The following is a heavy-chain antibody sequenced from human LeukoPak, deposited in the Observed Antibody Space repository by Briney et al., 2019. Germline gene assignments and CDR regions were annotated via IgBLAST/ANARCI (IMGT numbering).Heavy chain of an antibody. CDR1: GYTFTSYG. V-gene: IGHV7-4-1*02. CDR3: ARTRSGYSSSFNWFDP. CDR2: INTNTGNP. Sequence: ASVKVSCKASGYTFTSYGIIWVRQAPGQGLEWMGWINTNTGNPTYAQGFTGRFVFSLDTSVSTAYLQISSLKAEDTAVYYCARTRSGYSSSFNWFDPWGQGTLVTVSS. J-gene: IGHJ5*02. D-gene: IGHD6-13*01.